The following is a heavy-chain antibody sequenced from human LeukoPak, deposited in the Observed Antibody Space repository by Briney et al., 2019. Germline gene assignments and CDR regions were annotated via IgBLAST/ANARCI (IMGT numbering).Heavy chain of an antibody. V-gene: IGHV4-30-4*01. J-gene: IGHJ4*02. D-gene: IGHD3-3*01. CDR1: GASMSSGDYY. Sequence: SQTLSLTCTVSGASMSSGDYYWSWIRQPPGKGLEWMGYIYYSGSTYYNPSLKSRVTISVDTSKNQFSLKLSSVTAADTAVYYCARGSGPKIYWGQGTLVTVSS. CDR3: ARGSGPKIY. CDR2: IYYSGST.